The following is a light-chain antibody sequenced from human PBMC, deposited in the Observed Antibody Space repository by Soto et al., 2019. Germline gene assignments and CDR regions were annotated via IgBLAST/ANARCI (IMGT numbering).Light chain of an antibody. Sequence: QSVLTQPPSVSAAPGQKVTISCSGSSSNIGNNYVSWYQQFPGAAPKLLIYDSDKRPSGIPDRFSGSKSGTSATLDITGLQTGDEADYYCGTWDNSLSDGVFGGGTKVTVL. V-gene: IGLV1-51*01. J-gene: IGLJ2*01. CDR1: SSNIGNNY. CDR3: GTWDNSLSDGV. CDR2: DSD.